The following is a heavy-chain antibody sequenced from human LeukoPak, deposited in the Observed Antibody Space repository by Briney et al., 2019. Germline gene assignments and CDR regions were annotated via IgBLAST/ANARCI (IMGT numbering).Heavy chain of an antibody. CDR2: ISSTGNNI. D-gene: IGHD3-22*01. CDR1: GFTFTIYT. Sequence: GGSLRLSCAASGFTFTIYTMNWVRQAPGRGLEWVSSISSTGNNIYYADSVKGRFTISRDNAKVSLYLEMNSLRAEDTAVYYCTTTYYYDSSGYTLDYWGQGTLVTVSS. J-gene: IGHJ4*02. V-gene: IGHV3-21*04. CDR3: TTTYYYDSSGYTLDY.